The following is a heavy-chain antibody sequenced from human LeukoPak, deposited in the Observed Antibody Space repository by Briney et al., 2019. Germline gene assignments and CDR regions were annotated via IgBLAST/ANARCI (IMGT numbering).Heavy chain of an antibody. J-gene: IGHJ5*02. V-gene: IGHV4-59*01. Sequence: SETLSLTCTVSGGSISSYYWSWIRQPPGQGLEWIGYIYYSGSTNYNPSLKSRVTISVDTSKNQFSLKLSSVTAADTAVYYCARGGLVPVPAASGSRGTNWFDPWGQGTLVTVSS. CDR1: GGSISSYY. CDR2: IYYSGST. CDR3: ARGGLVPVPAASGSRGTNWFDP. D-gene: IGHD2-2*01.